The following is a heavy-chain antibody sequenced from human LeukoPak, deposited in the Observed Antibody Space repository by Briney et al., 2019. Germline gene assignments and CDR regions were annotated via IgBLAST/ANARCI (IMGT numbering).Heavy chain of an antibody. CDR1: GGSFSGYY. J-gene: IGHJ4*02. CDR3: ARGSAIFGVVITKRRFDY. D-gene: IGHD3-3*01. Sequence: PSETLSLTCAVYGGSFSGYYWSWIRQPPGKGLEWIGEINHSGSTNYNPSLKSRVTISVDTSKNQFSLKLSSVTAADTAVYYCARGSAIFGVVITKRRFDYWGQGTLVTVSP. CDR2: INHSGST. V-gene: IGHV4-34*01.